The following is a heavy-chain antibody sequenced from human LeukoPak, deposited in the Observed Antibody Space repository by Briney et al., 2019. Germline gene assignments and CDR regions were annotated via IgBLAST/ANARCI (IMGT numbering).Heavy chain of an antibody. J-gene: IGHJ5*02. V-gene: IGHV4-59*08. CDR1: GDSISSYY. CDR2: IYYSGST. Sequence: SETLSLTCTVSGDSISSYYWSWIRQPPGKGLEWIGHIYYSGSTSYNPSLKSRVSISVDTSKNQFSLKLSSVTAADTAVYYCAQGLLFDPWGQGTLVTVSS. D-gene: IGHD6-25*01. CDR3: AQGLLFDP.